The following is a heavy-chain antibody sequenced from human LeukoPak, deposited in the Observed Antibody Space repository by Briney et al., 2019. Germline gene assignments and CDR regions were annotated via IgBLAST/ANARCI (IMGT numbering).Heavy chain of an antibody. D-gene: IGHD2-2*01. Sequence: GASVKVSCKASGYTFTGHYMHWVRQAPGQGLEWMGRINPNSGGTNYAQKFQGRVTMTRDTSISTAYMELSRLRSDDTAVYYCARMPAGSSTTNDYWGQGTLVTVSS. CDR3: ARMPAGSSTTNDY. CDR2: INPNSGGT. CDR1: GYTFTGHY. J-gene: IGHJ4*02. V-gene: IGHV1-2*06.